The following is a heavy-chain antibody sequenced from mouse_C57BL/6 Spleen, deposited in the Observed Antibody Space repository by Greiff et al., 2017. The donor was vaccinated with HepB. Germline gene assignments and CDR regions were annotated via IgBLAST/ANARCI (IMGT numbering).Heavy chain of an antibody. D-gene: IGHD1-1*01. V-gene: IGHV14-2*01. Sequence: EVQLQQPGAELVKPGASVKLSCTASGFNIKDYYMHWVKQRTEQGLEWIGRIDPEDGETKYDPKFQGKATITADTSSNTAYLQLSSLTSEDTAVYYCHYDSSFFAYWGQGTLVTVSA. CDR3: HYDSSFFAY. J-gene: IGHJ3*01. CDR1: GFNIKDYY. CDR2: IDPEDGET.